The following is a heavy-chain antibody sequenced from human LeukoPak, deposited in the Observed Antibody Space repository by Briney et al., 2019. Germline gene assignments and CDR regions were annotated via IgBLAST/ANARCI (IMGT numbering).Heavy chain of an antibody. CDR1: GGTFSSYA. CDR3: AREGCSGGSCPARFDP. V-gene: IGHV1-69*05. CDR2: IIPIFGTA. D-gene: IGHD2-15*01. J-gene: IGHJ5*02. Sequence: SVKVSCKASGGTFSSYAISWVRQAPGQGLEWMGGIIPIFGTANYAQKFQGRVTITTDESTSTAYMELSSLRSEDTAVYYCAREGCSGGSCPARFDPWGQGTLVTASS.